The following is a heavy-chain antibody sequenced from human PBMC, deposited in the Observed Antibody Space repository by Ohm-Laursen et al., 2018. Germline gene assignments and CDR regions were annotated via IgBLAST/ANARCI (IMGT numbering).Heavy chain of an antibody. V-gene: IGHV1-8*01. CDR1: GYTFTSYD. CDR3: ARARIAATNWFDP. D-gene: IGHD6-25*01. J-gene: IGHJ5*02. Sequence: GASVKVFCKASGYTFTSYDINWVRQATGQGLEWMGWMNPNSGNTGYAQKFQGRVTMTRNTSISTAYMELSSLRFEDTAVYYCARARIAATNWFDPWGQGTLVTVSS. CDR2: MNPNSGNT.